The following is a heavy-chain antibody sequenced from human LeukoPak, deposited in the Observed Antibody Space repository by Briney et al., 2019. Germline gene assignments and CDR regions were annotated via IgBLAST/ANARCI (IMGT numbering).Heavy chain of an antibody. V-gene: IGHV5-10-1*01. CDR2: IDASDTYT. D-gene: IGHD1-26*01. CDR3: ANGRRSGRSGRGFDY. CDR1: DSCFTILP. J-gene: IGHJ4*02. Sequence: GEPLNFSCQRSDSCFTILPYTGAVKMQGKGLEWTGRIDASDTYTSCSTFFQGHVTISADKSINTAYLQWSSLKASDTAVYYCANGRRSGRSGRGFDYWGQGTLVTVSS.